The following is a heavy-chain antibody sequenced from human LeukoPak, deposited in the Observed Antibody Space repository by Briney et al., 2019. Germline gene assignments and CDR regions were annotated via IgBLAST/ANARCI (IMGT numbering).Heavy chain of an antibody. J-gene: IGHJ4*02. CDR2: INHSGST. D-gene: IGHD3-22*01. CDR3: ARGLWRGYYDSSGYPPLIFDY. V-gene: IGHV4-34*01. Sequence: SETLSLTCAVYGGSFSGYYWSWIRQPPGKGLEWIGEINHSGSTNYNPSLKSRVTISVDTSKNQSSLKLSSVTAADTAVYYCARGLWRGYYDSSGYPPLIFDYWGQGTLVTVSS. CDR1: GGSFSGYY.